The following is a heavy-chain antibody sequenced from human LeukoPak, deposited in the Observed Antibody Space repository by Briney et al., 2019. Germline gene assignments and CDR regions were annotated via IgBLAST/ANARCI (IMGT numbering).Heavy chain of an antibody. CDR2: IYYSGST. CDR3: VRGPYSGSFSGLGY. V-gene: IGHV4-59*01. D-gene: IGHD1-26*01. Sequence: SETLSLTCTVSGGSISSYYWSWIRQPPGKGLEWIGYIYYSGSTNYNPSLKSRVTISVDTSKTQFSLKLSSVTAADTAVYYCVRGPYSGSFSGLGYWGQGTLVTVSS. CDR1: GGSISSYY. J-gene: IGHJ4*02.